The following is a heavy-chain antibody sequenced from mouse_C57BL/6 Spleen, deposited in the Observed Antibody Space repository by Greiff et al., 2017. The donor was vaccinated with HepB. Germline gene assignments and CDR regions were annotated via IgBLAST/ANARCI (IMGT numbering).Heavy chain of an antibody. D-gene: IGHD1-1*01. CDR3: ARAYGSS. CDR1: GFTFSSYA. V-gene: IGHV5-4*01. CDR2: ISDGGSYT. J-gene: IGHJ3*01. Sequence: VQLKESGGGLVKPGGSLKLSCAASGFTFSSYAMSWVRQTPEKRLEWVATISDGGSYTYYPDNVKGRFTISRDNAKNNLYLQISHLKSEDTAMYYCARAYGSSWGQGTLVTVSA.